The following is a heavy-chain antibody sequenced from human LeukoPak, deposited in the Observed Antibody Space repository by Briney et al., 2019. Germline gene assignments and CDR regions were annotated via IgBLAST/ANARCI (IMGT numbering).Heavy chain of an antibody. J-gene: IGHJ5*02. CDR2: ISGNGNNT. CDR3: VREVYDGNWFDP. CDR1: GFIFSSCA. D-gene: IGHD3-3*01. V-gene: IGHV3-64*01. Sequence: GGSLRLSCAASGFIFSSCAMHWVRQAPGKGLEYVAAISGNGNNTYYANSVKGRFTISRDNSKNTLYLQMGSLRAEDMAVYYCVREVYDGNWFDPWGQGTLVTVSS.